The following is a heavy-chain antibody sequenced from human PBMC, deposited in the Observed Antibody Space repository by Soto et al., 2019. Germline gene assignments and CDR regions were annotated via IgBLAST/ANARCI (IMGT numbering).Heavy chain of an antibody. CDR3: TTDRGGYSYASRGYYYYGMDV. J-gene: IGHJ6*02. Sequence: PGGSLRLSCAASGFTFNNAWMTWVRQAPGRGLEWVGRIKSKIDGGTTDYAAPVKGRFTISRDDSRNTLYLQMNSLRTEDTAVYYCTTDRGGYSYASRGYYYYGMDVWGQGTTVTVSS. CDR1: GFTFNNAW. CDR2: IKSKIDGGTT. D-gene: IGHD5-18*01. V-gene: IGHV3-15*01.